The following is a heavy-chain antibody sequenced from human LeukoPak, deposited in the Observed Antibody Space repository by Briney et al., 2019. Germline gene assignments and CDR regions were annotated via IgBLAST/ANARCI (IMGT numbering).Heavy chain of an antibody. V-gene: IGHV1-69*13. CDR2: ITPMFGTA. CDR3: VRDGSYYDSSGYYYLY. Sequence: SVKVSCKASGYTFTDYYMHWVRQAPGQGLEWMGGITPMFGTANYAQKFQGRVTITADESTSTAYMELSSLRSEDTAVYYCVRDGSYYDSSGYYYLYWGQGTLVTVSS. D-gene: IGHD3-22*01. CDR1: GYTFTDYY. J-gene: IGHJ4*02.